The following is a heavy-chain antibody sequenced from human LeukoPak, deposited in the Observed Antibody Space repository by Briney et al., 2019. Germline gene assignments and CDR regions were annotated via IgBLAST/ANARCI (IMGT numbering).Heavy chain of an antibody. V-gene: IGHV4-34*08. CDR1: GFTFSSYW. D-gene: IGHD4-17*01. CDR3: AGYGDYEGYFDY. J-gene: IGHJ4*02. CDR2: INHSGST. Sequence: GSLRLSCAASGFTFSSYWMSWVRQPPGKGLEWIGEINHSGSTNYNPSLKSRVTISVDTSKNQFSLKLSSVTAADTAVYYCAGYGDYEGYFDYWGQGTLVTVSS.